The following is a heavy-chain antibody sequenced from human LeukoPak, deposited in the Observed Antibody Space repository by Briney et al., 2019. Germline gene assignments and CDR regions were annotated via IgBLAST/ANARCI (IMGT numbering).Heavy chain of an antibody. CDR2: IYWNDDK. CDR1: GFSLSTSGVG. Sequence: SGPTLVKPTQTLTLTRTFSGFSLSTSGVGVGWIRQPPGKALEWLALIYWNDDKRYSPSLKSRLTITKDTSKNQVVLTMTNMDPVDTATYYCARHRGSYYVSGYFDYWGQGTLVTVSS. V-gene: IGHV2-5*01. J-gene: IGHJ4*02. D-gene: IGHD1-26*01. CDR3: ARHRGSYYVSGYFDY.